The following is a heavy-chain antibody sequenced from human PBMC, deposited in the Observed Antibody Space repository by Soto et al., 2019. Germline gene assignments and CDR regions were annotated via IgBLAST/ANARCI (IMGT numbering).Heavy chain of an antibody. Sequence: EVQLVESGGGLVQPGRSLRLSCAASGFTFDAYAMHWVRQAPGKGLEWVSGISWNSGSIGYADSVKGRFTLSRDNAKNSLYLQMNSLRAEDTALYSCAKEGHGDYDYWGQGTLVTVSS. CDR2: ISWNSGSI. V-gene: IGHV3-9*01. J-gene: IGHJ4*02. CDR3: AKEGHGDYDY. D-gene: IGHD4-17*01. CDR1: GFTFDAYA.